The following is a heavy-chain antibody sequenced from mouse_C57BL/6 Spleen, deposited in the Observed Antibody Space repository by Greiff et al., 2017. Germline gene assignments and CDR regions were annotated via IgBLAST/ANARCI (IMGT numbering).Heavy chain of an antibody. CDR3: ARHEEGTVVARYYFDY. V-gene: IGHV1-62-2*01. CDR2: FYPGSGSI. D-gene: IGHD1-1*01. Sequence: VQVVESGAELVKPGASVKLSCKASGYTFTEYTIHWVKQRSGQGLEWIGCFYPGSGSIKYNEKFKDKATLTADKSSSTVYMELSRLTSEDSAVYFCARHEEGTVVARYYFDYWGQGTTLTVSS. J-gene: IGHJ2*01. CDR1: GYTFTEYT.